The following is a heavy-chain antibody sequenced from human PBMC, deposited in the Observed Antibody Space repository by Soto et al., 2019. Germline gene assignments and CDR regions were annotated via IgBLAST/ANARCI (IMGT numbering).Heavy chain of an antibody. J-gene: IGHJ4*02. V-gene: IGHV1-46*01. CDR1: GYTLTSYY. D-gene: IGHD2-8*01. CDR2: INPSGGST. Sequence: ASVKVSCKASGYTLTSYYMHWVRQAPGQGLEWMGIINPSGGSTNYAQKLQGRVAMTGDTSTSTVYMELNSLRSEDTAVYYCARPPYPGCINAVSYPIDYCGQGTLVTVSS. CDR3: ARPPYPGCINAVSYPIDY.